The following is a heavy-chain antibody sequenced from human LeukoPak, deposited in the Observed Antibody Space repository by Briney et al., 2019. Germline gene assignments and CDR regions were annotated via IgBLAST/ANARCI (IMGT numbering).Heavy chain of an antibody. CDR3: ARDIIVQGTSWNAFDI. D-gene: IGHD2-2*01. V-gene: IGHV3-11*01. CDR2: ISSSGSTI. CDR1: GFTFSDCY. Sequence: PGGSLRLSCAASGFTFSDCYMSWIRQAPGKGLEWVSYISSSGSTIYYADSVKGRFTISRDNAKNPLYLQMNSLRAEDTAVYYCARDIIVQGTSWNAFDIWGQGTMVTVSS. J-gene: IGHJ3*02.